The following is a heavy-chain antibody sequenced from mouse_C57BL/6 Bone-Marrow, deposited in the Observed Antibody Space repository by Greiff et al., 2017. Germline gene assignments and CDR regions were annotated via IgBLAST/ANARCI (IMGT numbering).Heavy chain of an antibody. D-gene: IGHD1-1*01. Sequence: EVQVVESGGGLVKPGGSLKLSCAASGFTFSSYAMSWVRQTPEKRLEWVATISDGGSYTYYPDNVKGRFTISRDNAKNNLYLQMSHLKSEDTAMYYCARDYYGSRAYWGQGTLVTVSA. V-gene: IGHV5-4*01. J-gene: IGHJ3*01. CDR2: ISDGGSYT. CDR3: ARDYYGSRAY. CDR1: GFTFSSYA.